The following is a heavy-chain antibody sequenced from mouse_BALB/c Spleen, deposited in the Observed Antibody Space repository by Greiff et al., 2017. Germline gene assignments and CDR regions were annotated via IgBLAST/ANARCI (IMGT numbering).Heavy chain of an antibody. Sequence: EVKLQESGGGLVQPGGSLKLSCAASGFDFSRYWMSWVRQAPGKGLEWIGEINPDSSTINYTPSLKDKFIISRDNAKNTLYLQMSKVRSEDTALYYCARPDGYRYWYFDVWGAGTTVTVSS. D-gene: IGHD2-3*01. J-gene: IGHJ1*01. CDR3: ARPDGYRYWYFDV. CDR2: INPDSSTI. CDR1: GFDFSRYW. V-gene: IGHV4-1*02.